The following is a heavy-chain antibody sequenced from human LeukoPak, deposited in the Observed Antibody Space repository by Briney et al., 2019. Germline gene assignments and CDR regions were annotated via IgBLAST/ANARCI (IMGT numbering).Heavy chain of an antibody. J-gene: IGHJ4*02. CDR2: IYSGGST. V-gene: IGHV3-66*01. Sequence: GGSLRLSCAASGFTVSSNYMSWVRQAPGKGLEWVSVIYSGGSTYYADSVKGRFTISRDNSKNTLYLQMNSLRAEDTAVYYCARDALYGSGTQYYFDYWGQGTLVTVSS. D-gene: IGHD3-10*01. CDR3: ARDALYGSGTQYYFDY. CDR1: GFTVSSNY.